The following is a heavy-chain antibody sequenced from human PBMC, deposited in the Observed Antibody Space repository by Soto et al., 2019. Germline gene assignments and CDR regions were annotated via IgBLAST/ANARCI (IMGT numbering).Heavy chain of an antibody. CDR2: IIPIFGTA. CDR1: GGTFSIYA. D-gene: IGHD6-13*01. CDR3: ARDRQQLVLGYYFDY. V-gene: IGHV1-69*13. J-gene: IGHJ4*02. Sequence: GASVKVSCKASGGTFSIYAISCVLQSPVQGLEWMGGIIPIFGTANYAQKFQGRVTITADESTSTAYMELSSLRSEDTAVYYCARDRQQLVLGYYFDYWGQGTLVTVSS.